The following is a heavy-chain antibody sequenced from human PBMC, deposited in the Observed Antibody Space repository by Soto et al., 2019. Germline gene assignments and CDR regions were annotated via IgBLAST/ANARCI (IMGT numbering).Heavy chain of an antibody. CDR1: EFTFSDYY. V-gene: IGHV3-11*06. D-gene: IGHD2-2*01. Sequence: GGSLGISCASSEFTFSDYYMSWIRQAPGKGLDLVSYISSSSSYTNYADSVKGRFTISRDNAKNSLYLQMNSLSAEDTAVYYCARDNVVPAAKVRSSPEGMDVWGQGTTVTVSS. CDR2: ISSSSSYT. CDR3: ARDNVVPAAKVRSSPEGMDV. J-gene: IGHJ6*01.